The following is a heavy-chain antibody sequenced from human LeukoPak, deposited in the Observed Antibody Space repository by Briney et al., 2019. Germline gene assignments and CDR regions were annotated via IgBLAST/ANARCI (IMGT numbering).Heavy chain of an antibody. CDR2: IYYSGST. D-gene: IGHD5-24*01. CDR1: GGSISGYY. CDR3: ARDKVEGYMDV. V-gene: IGHV4-59*01. Sequence: SETLSLTCTVSGGSISGYYWSWIRQPPGKGLEWIGYIYYSGSTNYNPSLKSRVTISVDTSKNQFSLKLSSVTAADTAVYYCARDKVEGYMDVWGKGTTVTVSS. J-gene: IGHJ6*03.